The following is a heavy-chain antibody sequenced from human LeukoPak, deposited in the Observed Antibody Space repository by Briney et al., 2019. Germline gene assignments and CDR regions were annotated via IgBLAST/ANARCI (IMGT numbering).Heavy chain of an antibody. Sequence: GGPLRLSCAASGVTVNSIYMSWVRQAPGEGLEWVSVIYAGGDTYYAESVKGRFTISRDNSKNTVYLQMNSLRAEDTAVYYCAELGITMIGGVWGKGTTVTISS. CDR1: GVTVNSIY. CDR3: AELGITMIGGV. CDR2: IYAGGDT. D-gene: IGHD3-10*02. J-gene: IGHJ6*04. V-gene: IGHV3-66*01.